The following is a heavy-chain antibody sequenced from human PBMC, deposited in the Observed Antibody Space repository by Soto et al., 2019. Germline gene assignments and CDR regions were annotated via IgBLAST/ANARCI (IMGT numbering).Heavy chain of an antibody. CDR1: GGSLTSYP. Sequence: QMEQSGAEVRKPGSSVKVSCKPSGGSLTSYPMAWVRQAPGQGFEWMGGIIPIHGTTEYAQKFQGRVTITADESTNRATLERTGLTSEDTAVYYCARGWGLVSWGQGTLVTVSS. CDR3: ARGWGLVS. V-gene: IGHV1-69*01. CDR2: IIPIHGTT. J-gene: IGHJ4*02. D-gene: IGHD3-16*01.